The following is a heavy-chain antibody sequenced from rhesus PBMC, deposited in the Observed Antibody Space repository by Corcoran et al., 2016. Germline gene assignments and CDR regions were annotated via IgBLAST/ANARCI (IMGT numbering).Heavy chain of an antibody. Sequence: QVQPQESGPGLVKPSETLSLTCAVSGGSFIGSYWSWFRQAPGKGLEGIGRGTSSGSNKYKPTLKSRVTLSVDTSKNQFSRKLDAVTAADTAVYSCARHFYYGSGYYAYYFDFWGQGVLVTVSS. CDR2: GTSSGSN. D-gene: IGHD3-28*01. J-gene: IGHJ4*01. CDR3: ARHFYYGSGYYAYYFDF. CDR1: GGSFIGSY. V-gene: IGHV4S11*01.